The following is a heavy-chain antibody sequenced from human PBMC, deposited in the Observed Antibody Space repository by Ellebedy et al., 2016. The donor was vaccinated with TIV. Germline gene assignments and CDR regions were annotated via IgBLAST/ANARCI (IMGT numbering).Heavy chain of an antibody. V-gene: IGHV1-2*02. Sequence: AASVKVSCKASGYTFTGYYIHWVRQAPGQGLEWMGWINPNSGVTNYAQRFQGRVTMTRDTSISTAYMELSSLRSEDTAVYYCARTGGSYSFDIWGQGTMVTVSS. CDR2: INPNSGVT. D-gene: IGHD1-26*01. J-gene: IGHJ3*02. CDR1: GYTFTGYY. CDR3: ARTGGSYSFDI.